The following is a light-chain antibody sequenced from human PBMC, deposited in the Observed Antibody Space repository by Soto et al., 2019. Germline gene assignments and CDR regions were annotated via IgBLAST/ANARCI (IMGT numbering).Light chain of an antibody. CDR2: LNSDGSH. J-gene: IGLJ3*02. V-gene: IGLV4-69*01. CDR1: SGHSNYA. Sequence: QLVLTQSPSASASLGASVKLTCTLSSGHSNYAIAWHQQQPEKGPRYLMKLNSDGSHSKGDGIPDRFSGSSSGAERYLTISSLQSEDEADYYCQTWGTGFWVFGGGTKRTVL. CDR3: QTWGTGFWV.